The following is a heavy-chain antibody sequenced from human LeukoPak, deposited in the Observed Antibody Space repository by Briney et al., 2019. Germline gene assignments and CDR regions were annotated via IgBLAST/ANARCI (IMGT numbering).Heavy chain of an antibody. V-gene: IGHV4-59*02. Sequence: AETLSLTCILSIGSVISYDLTWIRHPQGQGRDWVGFVYYNGNTRYNPSLKSRVTISVDTSENQFSLNLTSVTAADTAVYYCARAHPLYGGYHFDFWGQGSLVTVSS. CDR1: IGSVISYD. CDR2: VYYNGNT. D-gene: IGHD4-17*01. CDR3: ARAHPLYGGYHFDF. J-gene: IGHJ4*02.